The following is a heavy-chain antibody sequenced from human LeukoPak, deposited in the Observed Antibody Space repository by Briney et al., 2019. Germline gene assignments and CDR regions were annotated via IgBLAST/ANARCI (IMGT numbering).Heavy chain of an antibody. D-gene: IGHD6-19*01. CDR2: IDDSQRT. CDR1: GASISVSEYC. J-gene: IGHJ4*02. CDR3: ARNVVSLNSNGFYYFDY. Sequence: PSETLSLTCIVSGASISVSEYCRAWTRHPPGKGREWIGTIDDSQRTYYNPSLNSRTTMCEDTTKNQFSLNLNSVNAADTVFYYCARNVVSLNSNGFYYFDYWGQGSLLIVSS. V-gene: IGHV4-39*01.